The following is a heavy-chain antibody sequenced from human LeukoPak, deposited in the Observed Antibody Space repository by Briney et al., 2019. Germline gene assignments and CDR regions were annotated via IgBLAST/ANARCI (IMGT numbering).Heavy chain of an antibody. Sequence: ASVNVSCKASGYTFTSYYMHWVRQAPGQGLEWMGIINPSGGSTSYAQKFQGRVTMTRDTSTSTVYMELSSLRSEDTAVYYCARGMDSSSSSRTIFDYWGQGTLVTVSS. D-gene: IGHD6-6*01. V-gene: IGHV1-46*01. CDR3: ARGMDSSSSSRTIFDY. CDR1: GYTFTSYY. CDR2: INPSGGST. J-gene: IGHJ4*02.